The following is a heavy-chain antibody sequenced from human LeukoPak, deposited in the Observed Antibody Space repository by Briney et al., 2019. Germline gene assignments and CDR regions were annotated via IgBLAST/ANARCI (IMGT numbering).Heavy chain of an antibody. V-gene: IGHV3-30*02. J-gene: IGHJ4*02. Sequence: GGSLRLSCAASGFIFSDYGMHWVRQAPGKGLEWVTMVRNDGGDKYYADSVRGRFTISRDNSKNTLYLHMNSLRPEDTAVYYCAKHYYGSGSQKYYFDYWGQGTLVTVSS. D-gene: IGHD3-10*01. CDR2: VRNDGGDK. CDR1: GFIFSDYG. CDR3: AKHYYGSGSQKYYFDY.